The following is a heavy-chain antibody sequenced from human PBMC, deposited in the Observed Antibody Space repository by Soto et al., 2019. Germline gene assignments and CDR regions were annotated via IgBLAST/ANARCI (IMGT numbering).Heavy chain of an antibody. CDR2: IKSKTDGGTT. Sequence: PGGSLRLSCAASGFTFSNAWMSWVRQAPGKGLEWVGRIKSKTDGGTTDYAAPVKGRFTISRDDSKNTLYLQMNSLKTEDTAVCYCTTDHLYYDFWSGKHDYWGQGTLVTVSS. CDR1: GFTFSNAW. CDR3: TTDHLYYDFWSGKHDY. V-gene: IGHV3-15*01. J-gene: IGHJ4*02. D-gene: IGHD3-3*01.